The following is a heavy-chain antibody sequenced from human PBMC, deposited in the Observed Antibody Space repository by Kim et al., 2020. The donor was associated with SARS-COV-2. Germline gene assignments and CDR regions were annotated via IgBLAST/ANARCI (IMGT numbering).Heavy chain of an antibody. Sequence: ASVKVSCKASGYTFTSYGISWVRQAPGQGLEWMGWISAYNGNTNYAQKLQGRVTMTTDTSTSTAYMELRSLRSDDTAVYYCARDTQYSGSYIRSDYWGQGTLVTVSS. CDR3: ARDTQYSGSYIRSDY. J-gene: IGHJ4*02. CDR1: GYTFTSYG. D-gene: IGHD1-26*01. V-gene: IGHV1-18*04. CDR2: ISAYNGNT.